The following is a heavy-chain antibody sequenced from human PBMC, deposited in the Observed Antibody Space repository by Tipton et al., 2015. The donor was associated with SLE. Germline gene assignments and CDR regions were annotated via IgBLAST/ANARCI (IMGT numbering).Heavy chain of an antibody. D-gene: IGHD1-26*01. J-gene: IGHJ3*01. V-gene: IGHV4-28*03. CDR1: VYSISSSHW. CDR2: INHTGGT. Sequence: GLVKPSDTLSLTCNVSVYSISSSHWWGWIRQPPGKGLEWIGEINHTGGTNYNPSLESRVTMSVDTSKNQFSLKLSSVTAADTAMYYCVRERKYVVRFRELDAPDLWGQGTAITVSS. CDR3: VRERKYVVRFRELDAPDL.